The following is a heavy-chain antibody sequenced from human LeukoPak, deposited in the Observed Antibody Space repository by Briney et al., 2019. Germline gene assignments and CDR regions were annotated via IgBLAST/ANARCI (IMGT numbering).Heavy chain of an antibody. CDR3: ARASVVTPPNAFDI. CDR2: ISSSSSYT. Sequence: GGSLRLSCAASGFTFSDYYMSWIRQAPGKGLEWVSYISSSSSYTNYADSVKGRFTISRDNAKNSLYLQMNSLRAEDTAVYYCARASVVTPPNAFDIWGKGTMVTVSS. CDR1: GFTFSDYY. V-gene: IGHV3-11*05. D-gene: IGHD3-22*01. J-gene: IGHJ3*02.